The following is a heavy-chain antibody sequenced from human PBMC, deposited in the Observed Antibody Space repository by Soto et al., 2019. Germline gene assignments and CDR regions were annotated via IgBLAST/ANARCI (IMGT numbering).Heavy chain of an antibody. CDR2: IIPIFGTA. Sequence: GASVKVSCKASGGTFSSYAISWVRQAPGQGLEWMGGIIPIFGTANYAQKFQGRVTITADESTSTAYMELSSLRSEDTAVYYCAREDLGYCSGGSCYAGSNWFDPWGQGTLVTVSS. D-gene: IGHD2-15*01. CDR1: GGTFSSYA. V-gene: IGHV1-69*13. J-gene: IGHJ5*02. CDR3: AREDLGYCSGGSCYAGSNWFDP.